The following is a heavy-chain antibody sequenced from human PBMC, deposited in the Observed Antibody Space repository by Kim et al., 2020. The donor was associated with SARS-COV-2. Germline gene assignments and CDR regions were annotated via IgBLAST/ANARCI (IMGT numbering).Heavy chain of an antibody. Sequence: SETLSLTCAVYGGSFSGYYWSWIRQPPGKGLEWIGEINHSGSTNYNPSLKSRVTISVDTSKNQFSLKLSSVTAADTAVYYCARCARVPGSAKYFQHWGQGTLVTVSS. CDR1: GGSFSGYY. J-gene: IGHJ1*01. V-gene: IGHV4-34*01. CDR2: INHSGST. CDR3: ARCARVPGSAKYFQH. D-gene: IGHD2-2*01.